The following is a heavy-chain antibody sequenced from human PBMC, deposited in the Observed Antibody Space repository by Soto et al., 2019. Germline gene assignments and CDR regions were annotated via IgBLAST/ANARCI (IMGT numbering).Heavy chain of an antibody. CDR1: GGSISSYY. CDR2: MYNTGST. Sequence: QVQLQESGPGLVKPSETLSLTCTVSGGSISSYYWSWLRQPPGKGLEWIGYMYNTGSTVYNPYLRDRDQISVVPSKTQYSLKLHALTAADTAVYYCARDTWGYCGTDCYPLDVWGQGTTVTVSS. V-gene: IGHV4-59*01. CDR3: ARDTWGYCGTDCYPLDV. D-gene: IGHD2-21*02. J-gene: IGHJ6*01.